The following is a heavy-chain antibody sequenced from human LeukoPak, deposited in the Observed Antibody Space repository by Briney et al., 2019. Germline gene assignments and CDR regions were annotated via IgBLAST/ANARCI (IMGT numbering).Heavy chain of an antibody. V-gene: IGHV1-2*04. CDR1: GYTFTGYY. CDR2: ISPNSGGT. CDR3: ARHDPYYYYGMDV. Sequence: ASVKVSCKASGYTFTGYYMHWVRQAPGQGLEWMGWISPNSGGTNYAQKFQGWVTMTRDTSISTAYMELSRLRSDDTAVYYCARHDPYYYYGMDVWGQGTTVTVSS. J-gene: IGHJ6*02.